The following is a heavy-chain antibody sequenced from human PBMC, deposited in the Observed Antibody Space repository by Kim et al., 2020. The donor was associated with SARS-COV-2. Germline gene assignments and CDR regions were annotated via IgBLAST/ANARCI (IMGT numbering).Heavy chain of an antibody. CDR3: AGDSHDSSGYRFDS. Sequence: SETLSLTCTVSGGSMSSGNYYWSWIRQHPGKGLEWIGNIYYSGSTDYNPSLKSRVTISVDTSKNQFSLKLRSVTAADTAVYYCAGDSHDSSGYRFDSWGQGTLVTVSS. V-gene: IGHV4-31*03. CDR2: IYYSGST. J-gene: IGHJ4*02. D-gene: IGHD3-22*01. CDR1: GGSMSSGNYY.